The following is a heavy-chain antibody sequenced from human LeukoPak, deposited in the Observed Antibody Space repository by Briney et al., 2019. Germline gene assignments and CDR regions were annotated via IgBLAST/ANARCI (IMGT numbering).Heavy chain of an antibody. V-gene: IGHV4-31*03. D-gene: IGHD5-24*01. CDR3: ARGLVEMATRYFDL. CDR1: GGSISSGGYY. Sequence: SETLSLTCTVSGGSISSGGYYWSWIRQHPGKGLEWIGYIYYSGSTYYNPSLKSRVTISVDTSKNQFSLKLSSVTAADTAVYYCARGLVEMATRYFDLWGHGTLVTVSS. CDR2: IYYSGST. J-gene: IGHJ2*01.